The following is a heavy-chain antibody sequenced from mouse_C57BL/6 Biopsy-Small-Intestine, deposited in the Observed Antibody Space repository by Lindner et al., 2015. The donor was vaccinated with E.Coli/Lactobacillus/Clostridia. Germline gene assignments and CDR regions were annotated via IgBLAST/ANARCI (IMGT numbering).Heavy chain of an antibody. J-gene: IGHJ1*01. CDR2: INCNEGNT. Sequence: SVKVSCKASGYTFTSHYMHWVRQAPGQGLEWMGVINCNEGNTVYSQKLQGRVTLTRETSTSTVYMELGSLRSEDTAVYYCARDRSGTRDTIPYWYFDLWARGTLVTVSS. CDR3: ARDRSGTRDTIPYWYFDL. V-gene: IGHV1-59*01. D-gene: IGHD2-14*01. CDR1: GYTFTSHY.